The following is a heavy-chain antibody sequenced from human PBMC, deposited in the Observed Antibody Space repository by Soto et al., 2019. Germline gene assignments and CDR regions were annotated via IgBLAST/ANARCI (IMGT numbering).Heavy chain of an antibody. J-gene: IGHJ5*02. Sequence: GASVKVSCKASGYIFINYGITWVRQAPGQGLEWMGWISGYNGNTKYADKLQGRATMTTDTSTTTAYMELRSLRSDDTAVYYCARDEVPGANWLDRWGQGTMVTVYS. CDR2: ISGYNGNT. D-gene: IGHD2-2*01. V-gene: IGHV1-18*01. CDR1: GYIFINYG. CDR3: ARDEVPGANWLDR.